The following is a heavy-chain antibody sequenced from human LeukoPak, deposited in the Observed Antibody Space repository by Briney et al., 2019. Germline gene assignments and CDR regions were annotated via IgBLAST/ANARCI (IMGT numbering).Heavy chain of an antibody. J-gene: IGHJ4*02. V-gene: IGHV4-59*12. CDR2: IYYSGST. Sequence: PSETLSLTCTVSGGSISSYYWSWIRQPPGKGLEWIGYIYYSGSTNYNPSLKSRVTISVDTSKNQFSLKLSSVTAADTAVYYCARAIMVRVVFPFGYWGQGTLVPASS. CDR3: ARAIMVRVVFPFGY. CDR1: GGSISSYY. D-gene: IGHD3-10*01.